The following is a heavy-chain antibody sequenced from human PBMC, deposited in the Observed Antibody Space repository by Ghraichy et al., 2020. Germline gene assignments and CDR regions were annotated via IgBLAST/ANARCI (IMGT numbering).Heavy chain of an antibody. J-gene: IGHJ4*02. D-gene: IGHD3-16*02. CDR3: ATEVIATPRPYRQRIDRFDY. CDR2: FDPEDGET. V-gene: IGHV1-24*01. Sequence: ASVKVSCKVSGYTLTELSMHWVRQAPGKGLEWMGGFDPEDGETIYAQKFQGRVTMTEDTSTDTAYMELSSLRSEDTAVYYCATEVIATPRPYRQRIDRFDYWGQGTLVTVSS. CDR1: GYTLTELS.